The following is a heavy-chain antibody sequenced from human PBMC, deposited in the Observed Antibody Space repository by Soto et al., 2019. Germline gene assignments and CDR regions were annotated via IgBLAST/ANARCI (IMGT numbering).Heavy chain of an antibody. CDR3: ARDHKGRINYYGSGSYPPLVY. J-gene: IGHJ4*02. CDR2: IIPIFGTA. CDR1: GGTFSSYA. V-gene: IGHV1-69*13. Sequence: ASVKVSCKASGGTFSSYAISWVRQAPGQGLEWMGGIIPIFGTANYAQKFQGRVTITADESTSTAYMELSSLRSEDTAVYYCARDHKGRINYYGSGSYPPLVYWGQGTLVTVSS. D-gene: IGHD3-10*01.